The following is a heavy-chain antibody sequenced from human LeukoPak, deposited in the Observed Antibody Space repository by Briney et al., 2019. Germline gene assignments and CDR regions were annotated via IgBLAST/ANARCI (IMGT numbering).Heavy chain of an antibody. V-gene: IGHV4-34*01. D-gene: IGHD2-15*01. Sequence: PSETLSLTCGVYGGSFSGYYWSWIRQPPGKGLEWIGEINHSGSTTYNPSLKSRVTISVDSSKNQFSLKLSSVTAADTAVYYCARGGPRYCSGGSCYFGYWGQGTLVTVSS. CDR3: ARGGPRYCSGGSCYFGY. J-gene: IGHJ4*02. CDR2: INHSGST. CDR1: GGSFSGYY.